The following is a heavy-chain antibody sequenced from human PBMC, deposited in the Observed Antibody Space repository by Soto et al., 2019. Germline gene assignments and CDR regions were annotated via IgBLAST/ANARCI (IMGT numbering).Heavy chain of an antibody. V-gene: IGHV5-51*01. CDR2: IYPGDSDT. D-gene: IGHD3-10*01. Sequence: GESLKISCKGSGYSFTSYWIGWVRQMPGKGLEWMGIIYPGDSDTRYSPSFQGQVTISADKSISTAYLQWSSLKASDTAMYYCARLNYYGSGSSDAFDIWGQGTMVTVSS. CDR3: ARLNYYGSGSSDAFDI. J-gene: IGHJ3*02. CDR1: GYSFTSYW.